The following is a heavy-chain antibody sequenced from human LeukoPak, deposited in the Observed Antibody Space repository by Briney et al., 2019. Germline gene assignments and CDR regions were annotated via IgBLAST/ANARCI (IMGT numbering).Heavy chain of an antibody. CDR2: ISSSGSTI. Sequence: GGSLRLSCAASGFSISSYEMNWVRQAPGKGLEWVSYISSSGSTIYYADSVKARFTISRDNAKNSLYLQMNSLRAEDTAVYYCARVELAPYYYYMDVRGKGTTVTVSS. D-gene: IGHD1-26*01. CDR1: GFSISSYE. V-gene: IGHV3-48*03. J-gene: IGHJ6*03. CDR3: ARVELAPYYYYMDV.